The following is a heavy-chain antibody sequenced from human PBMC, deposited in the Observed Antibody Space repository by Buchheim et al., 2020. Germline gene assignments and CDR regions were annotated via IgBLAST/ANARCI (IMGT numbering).Heavy chain of an antibody. CDR2: IYYSGST. D-gene: IGHD2/OR15-2a*01. J-gene: IGHJ5*02. CDR1: GGSISSSSYY. CDR3: APTSFYGSGKLGP. V-gene: IGHV4-39*01. Sequence: QLQLQESGPGLVKPSETLSLTCTVSGGSISSSSYYWGWIRQPPGKGLEWIGSIYYSGSTYYNPSLQSRVTISVDTSKNQFSLKLSSVTAADTAVYYCAPTSFYGSGKLGPWGQGTL.